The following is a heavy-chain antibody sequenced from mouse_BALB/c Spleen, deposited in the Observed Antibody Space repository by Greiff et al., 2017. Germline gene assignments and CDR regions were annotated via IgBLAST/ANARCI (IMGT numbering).Heavy chain of an antibody. V-gene: IGHV5-6*01. D-gene: IGHD1-1*01. J-gene: IGHJ2*01. CDR1: GFTFSSYG. Sequence: EVKVVESGGDLVKPGGSLKLSCAASGFTFSSYGMSWVRQTPDKRLEWVATISSGGSYTYYPDSVKGRFTISRDNAKNTLYLQMSSLKSEDTAMYYCARGVGSFDYWGQGTTLTVSS. CDR3: ARGVGSFDY. CDR2: ISSGGSYT.